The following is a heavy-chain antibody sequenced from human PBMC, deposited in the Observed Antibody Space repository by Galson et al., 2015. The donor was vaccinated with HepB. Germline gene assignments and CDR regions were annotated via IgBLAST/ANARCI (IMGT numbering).Heavy chain of an antibody. J-gene: IGHJ4*02. CDR1: GFTLTDFA. D-gene: IGHD3-22*01. Sequence: SLRLSCAASGFTLTDFAMYWVRQAPGKGLEWVAFISYDGNNQYYADSVRGRFTISRDVAKNTLYLQMNSLRIEDTALYYCAGDPDDTDGYYLTFEYWGQGALITVSS. V-gene: IGHV3-30-3*01. CDR3: AGDPDDTDGYYLTFEY. CDR2: ISYDGNNQ.